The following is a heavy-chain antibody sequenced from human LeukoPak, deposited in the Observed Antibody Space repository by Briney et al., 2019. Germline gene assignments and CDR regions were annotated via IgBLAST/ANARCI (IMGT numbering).Heavy chain of an antibody. CDR2: INHSGST. CDR3: ARAGSGWYGGRLFEF. D-gene: IGHD6-13*01. CDR1: GGSFSVSS. J-gene: IGHJ4*02. V-gene: IGHV4-34*01. Sequence: PSETLSLTCAVYGGSFSVSSWSWIRKPPGKGLEGIGKINHSGSTNYNPSLKSRVTISVDTSKNQFSLKLSSVTAADTAVYYCARAGSGWYGGRLFEFWGPGALVAVSS.